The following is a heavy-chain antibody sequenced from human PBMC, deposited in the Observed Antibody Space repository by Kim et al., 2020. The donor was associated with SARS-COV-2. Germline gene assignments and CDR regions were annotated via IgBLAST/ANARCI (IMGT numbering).Heavy chain of an antibody. D-gene: IGHD3-3*02. CDR3: ARDLAGRNDY. J-gene: IGHJ4*02. Sequence: RTTDYADSVKGRFTISIDNAKNTLHLQMNSLRAEDTAVYYCARDLAGRNDYWGQGTLVTVSS. CDR2: RTT. V-gene: IGHV3-74*01.